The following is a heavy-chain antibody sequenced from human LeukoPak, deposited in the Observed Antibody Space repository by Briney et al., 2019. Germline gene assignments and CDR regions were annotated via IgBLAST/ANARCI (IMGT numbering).Heavy chain of an antibody. Sequence: PSETLFLTCAVYGGSFSGYYWSWIRQPPGKGLEWIGEINHSGSTNYNPSLKSRVTISVDTSKNQFSLELSSVTAADTAVYYCARGRRDGYNWSSRFNYWGQGTLSPSPQ. CDR1: GGSFSGYY. J-gene: IGHJ4*02. CDR2: INHSGST. CDR3: ARGRRDGYNWSSRFNY. D-gene: IGHD5-24*01. V-gene: IGHV4-34*01.